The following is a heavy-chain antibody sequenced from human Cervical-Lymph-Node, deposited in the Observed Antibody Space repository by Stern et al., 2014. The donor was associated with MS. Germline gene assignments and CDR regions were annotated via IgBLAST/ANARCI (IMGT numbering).Heavy chain of an antibody. CDR3: ARDGRPV. CDR1: GFTFSAYA. V-gene: IGHV3-30-3*01. J-gene: IGHJ4*02. CDR2: ISAYGNTK. Sequence: DQLVESGAGVIQPGRSQGISCAASGFTFSAYAMHWVRQAPGKGLEWVAVISAYGNTKFYADSVKARFTISRDNSKNTLFLQMNSLKIEDTAVYYCARDGRPVWGQGTLVAVSS.